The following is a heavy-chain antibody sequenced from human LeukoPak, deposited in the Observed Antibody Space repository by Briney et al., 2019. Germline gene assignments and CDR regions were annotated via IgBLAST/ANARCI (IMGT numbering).Heavy chain of an antibody. CDR1: GYTFTSYG. Sequence: RASVKVSCKASGYTFTSYGISWVRQAPGQGLEWMGWISAYNGNTNYAQKLQGRVTMTTDTSASTAYMELRSLRSDDTAVYYCARLDNGSYYGRWFDPWGQGTLVTVSS. J-gene: IGHJ5*02. V-gene: IGHV1-18*01. D-gene: IGHD1-26*01. CDR2: ISAYNGNT. CDR3: ARLDNGSYYGRWFDP.